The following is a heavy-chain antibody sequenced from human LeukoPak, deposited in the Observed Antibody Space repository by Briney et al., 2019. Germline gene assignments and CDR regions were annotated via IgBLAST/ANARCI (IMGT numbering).Heavy chain of an antibody. CDR1: GGSISSSSYY. Sequence: SETLSLTCTVSGGSISSSSYYWGWIRQPPGKGLEWIGSIYYSGSTYYNPSLKSRATISVDTSKNQFSLKLSSVTAADTAVYYCARVTTGTTTSYFDYWGQGTLVTVSS. CDR3: ARVTTGTTTSYFDY. J-gene: IGHJ4*02. CDR2: IYYSGST. D-gene: IGHD1-1*01. V-gene: IGHV4-39*07.